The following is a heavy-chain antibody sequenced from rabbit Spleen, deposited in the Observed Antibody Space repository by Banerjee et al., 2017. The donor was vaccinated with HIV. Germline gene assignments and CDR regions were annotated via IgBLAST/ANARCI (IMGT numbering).Heavy chain of an antibody. J-gene: IGHJ6*01. D-gene: IGHD8-1*01. Sequence: QLKESGGGLVQPGGSLKLSCKASGFTLSSYYMNWVRQAPGKGLEWIGYIDPVFGITYYANWVNGRFSISRENAQNTVFLQMTSLTAADTATYFCARDPVIAGSAYYDLWGQGTLVTVS. CDR1: GFTLSSYY. CDR2: IDPVFGIT. V-gene: IGHV1S7*01. CDR3: ARDPVIAGSAYYDL.